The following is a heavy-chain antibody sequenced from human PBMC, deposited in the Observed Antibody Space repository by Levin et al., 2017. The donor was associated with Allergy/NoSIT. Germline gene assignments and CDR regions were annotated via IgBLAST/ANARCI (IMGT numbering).Heavy chain of an antibody. CDR1: GGSISNYY. CDR3: ARVGSGYDQDFAY. J-gene: IGHJ4*02. CDR2: IYYTGSS. D-gene: IGHD5-12*01. V-gene: IGHV4-59*01. Sequence: SETLSLTCTVSGGSISNYYWSWIRQPPGKGLEWIGYIYYTGSSDYNPSLKSRVTISVDTSKNQFSLRLSSVTAADTAVYYCARVGSGYDQDFAYWGQGTLVTVSS.